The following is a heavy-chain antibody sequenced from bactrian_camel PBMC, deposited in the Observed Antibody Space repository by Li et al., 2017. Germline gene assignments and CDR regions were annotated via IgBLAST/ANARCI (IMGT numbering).Heavy chain of an antibody. V-gene: IGHV3S55*01. Sequence: VQLVESGGDSVQAGGSLRLSCKASSATNSWAWFRQRPGKEREGVALITKHSITTYSDSVKGRFTISQDYAKNTLYLQMNGLKTEDTAVYYCATSSEERQLGTRLNYWGQETQVTVS. CDR1: SATNSW. CDR2: ITKHSIT. J-gene: IGHJ4*01. D-gene: IGHD7*01. CDR3: ATSSEERQLGTRLNY.